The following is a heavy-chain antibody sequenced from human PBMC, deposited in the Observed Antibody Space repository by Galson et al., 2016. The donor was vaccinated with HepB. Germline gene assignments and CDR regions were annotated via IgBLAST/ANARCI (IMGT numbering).Heavy chain of an antibody. J-gene: IGHJ4*02. CDR2: ISGSGSNT. V-gene: IGHV3-23*01. D-gene: IGHD4-11*01. CDR3: AKDLEYRSKPDY. CDR1: GFTFSAYA. Sequence: SLRLSCAASGFTFSAYAMSWVRQAPGKGLEWVSAISGSGSNTYYADSMKGRFTISRDNSKNTLYLQIDSLRDEDTAVYYCAKDLEYRSKPDYRGQGTLVTVSS.